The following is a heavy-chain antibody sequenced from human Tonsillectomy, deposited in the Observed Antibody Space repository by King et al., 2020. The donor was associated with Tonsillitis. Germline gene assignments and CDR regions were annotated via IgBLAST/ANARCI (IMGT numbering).Heavy chain of an antibody. J-gene: IGHJ4*02. D-gene: IGHD3-10*01. V-gene: IGHV3-23*04. CDR2: IIGSGGTT. CDR3: AKDLGPYGPKFDLDY. CDR1: GFTFSSYA. Sequence: VQLVESGGGLVQPGGSLRLYCAASGFTFSSYAMSCVRQSPWQGLEWVSAIIGSGGTTYYAAPVKGRFTISRDNSKNTLYLQMNSLRAEDTAVYYCAKDLGPYGPKFDLDYWGQGTLVTVSS.